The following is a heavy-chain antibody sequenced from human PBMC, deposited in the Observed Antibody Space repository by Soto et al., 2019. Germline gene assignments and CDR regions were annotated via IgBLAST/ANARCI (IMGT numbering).Heavy chain of an antibody. CDR1: GYTFTTYG. Sequence: QVQLVQSGAKVKKPGASVKVSCKASGYTFTTYGISWVRQAPGQGLEWMGWISTYNGNANYAQKLQGRVTMTTDRSTSTAYMELRSLRSDDTAVYYCARVDYDSSGRPFDYWGQGTLVTVSS. CDR2: ISTYNGNA. CDR3: ARVDYDSSGRPFDY. D-gene: IGHD3-22*01. J-gene: IGHJ4*02. V-gene: IGHV1-18*01.